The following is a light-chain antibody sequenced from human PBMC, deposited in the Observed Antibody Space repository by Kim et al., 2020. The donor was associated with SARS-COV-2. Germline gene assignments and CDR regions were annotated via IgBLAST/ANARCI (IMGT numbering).Light chain of an antibody. CDR1: QSISGW. J-gene: IGKJ2*01. CDR2: TAS. V-gene: IGKV1-5*03. Sequence: DNQMTQSPSTLSASVGDRVTITCRASQSISGWLAWYQQKPGIAPKVLIYTASTLQSGVPSRFSGSGSGTEFNLTINSMQPDDFATYYCQQYHSYPYTFGQGTKLEI. CDR3: QQYHSYPYT.